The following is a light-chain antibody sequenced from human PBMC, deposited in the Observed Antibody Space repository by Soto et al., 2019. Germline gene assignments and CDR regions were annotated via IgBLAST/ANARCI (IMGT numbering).Light chain of an antibody. CDR2: AAS. CDR3: LQDHSYPWT. V-gene: IGKV1-6*01. Sequence: AIQMTQSPSSLSASVGDRVTITCRASQGIGNRLGWYQQKPGTAPKLLIYAASTLQSEVPSRFSGGRSGTDFTLTISCLQPEDFATSYCLQDHSYPWTFGQGTRVEIK. CDR1: QGIGNR. J-gene: IGKJ1*01.